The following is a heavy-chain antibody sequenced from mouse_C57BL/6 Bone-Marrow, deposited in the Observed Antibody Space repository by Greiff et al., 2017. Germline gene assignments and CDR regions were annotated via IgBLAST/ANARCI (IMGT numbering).Heavy chain of an antibody. J-gene: IGHJ4*01. CDR3: ASHLYYYYAMDY. V-gene: IGHV5-6*02. Sequence: EVMLVESGGDLVKPGGSLKLSCAASGFTFSSYGMSWVRQTPDKRLEWVATISSGGSYTYYPDSVKGRFTISRDNAKNTLYLQMSSLKSEDTAMYYCASHLYYYYAMDYWGQGTSVTVSS. D-gene: IGHD1-1*01. CDR1: GFTFSSYG. CDR2: ISSGGSYT.